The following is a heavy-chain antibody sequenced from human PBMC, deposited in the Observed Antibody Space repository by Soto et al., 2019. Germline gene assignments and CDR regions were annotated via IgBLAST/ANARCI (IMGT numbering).Heavy chain of an antibody. D-gene: IGHD6-13*01. V-gene: IGHV3-30*18. Sequence: LRLSCAASGFTFSSYGMHWVHQAPGKGLEWVAVISYDGSNKYYADSVKGRFTISRDNSKNTLYLQMNSLRAEDTAVYYCAKDGSSWYKGPGTWFDPWGQGTLVTVSS. CDR2: ISYDGSNK. CDR3: AKDGSSWYKGPGTWFDP. J-gene: IGHJ5*02. CDR1: GFTFSSYG.